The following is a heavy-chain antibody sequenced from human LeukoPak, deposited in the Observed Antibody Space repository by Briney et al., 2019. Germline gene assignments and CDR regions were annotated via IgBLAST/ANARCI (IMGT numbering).Heavy chain of an antibody. CDR2: INPSGGNT. Sequence: ASVKVSCKASGYTFTSYYMHWVRQAPGQGLEWMGIINPSGGNTSYAQKFQGRVTMTRDTSTSTVYMELSSLTSEDTAAYYCARDSAPSYDSSGSDLGYWGQGTLVTVSS. CDR3: ARDSAPSYDSSGSDLGY. CDR1: GYTFTSYY. V-gene: IGHV1-46*01. D-gene: IGHD3-22*01. J-gene: IGHJ4*02.